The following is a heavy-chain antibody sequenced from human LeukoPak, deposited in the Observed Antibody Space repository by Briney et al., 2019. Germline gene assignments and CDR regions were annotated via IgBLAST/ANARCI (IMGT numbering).Heavy chain of an antibody. D-gene: IGHD2-21*01. CDR2: INPNSGGT. V-gene: IGHV1-2*02. J-gene: IGHJ4*02. CDR3: ARPPKLFPRPFDY. Sequence: ASVKVSCKASGYTFTGYYMHWVRQAPGQGLEWMGWINPNSGGTNYAQKFQGRLTMARDTSVSTAYMELSRLRSDDTAVYYCARPPKLFPRPFDYWGQGTLVTVSS. CDR1: GYTFTGYY.